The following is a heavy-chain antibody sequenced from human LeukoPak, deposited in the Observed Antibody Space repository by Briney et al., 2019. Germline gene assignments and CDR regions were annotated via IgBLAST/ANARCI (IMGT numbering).Heavy chain of an antibody. CDR2: IKKDGSEK. V-gene: IGHV3-7*01. CDR1: GFTFSTHW. D-gene: IGHD2-2*01. CDR3: VRDQGYCTSASCRGDAFDV. Sequence: PGGSLRLSCAASGFTFSTHWMSWVRQAPGKGLEWVAKIKKDGSEKYYVDSVKGRFTISRDNAKNSLSLQMHSLRDEDTAVYYCVRDQGYCTSASCRGDAFDVWGQGSMVSVSS. J-gene: IGHJ3*01.